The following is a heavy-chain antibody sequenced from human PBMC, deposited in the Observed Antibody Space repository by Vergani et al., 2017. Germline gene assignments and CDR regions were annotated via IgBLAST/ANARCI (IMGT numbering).Heavy chain of an antibody. CDR3: ARESPPRDWFDP. V-gene: IGHV4-38-2*02. J-gene: IGHJ5*02. CDR1: GYSISSGYY. Sequence: QVQLQESGPGLVKPSETLSLTCTVSGYSISSGYYWGWIRQPPGKGLEWIGSIYHSGSTYYNPSLKSRVTISVDTSKNQFSLKLSSVTAADTAVYYCARESPPRDWFDPWGQGTLVTVSS. CDR2: IYHSGST.